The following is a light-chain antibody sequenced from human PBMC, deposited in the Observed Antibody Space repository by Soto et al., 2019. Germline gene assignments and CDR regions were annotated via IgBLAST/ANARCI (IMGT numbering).Light chain of an antibody. V-gene: IGLV1-44*01. CDR3: AAWDDSLGGYV. J-gene: IGLJ1*01. CDR1: SSNIGSST. Sequence: QAVVTQPPSVSGTPGQRVTISCSGSSSNIGSSTVNWYQQLPGTAPIRLIYANNHRPSGVPDRFSASKSGTSASLAISGLLSEDEADYFCAAWDDSLGGYVFGPGTKLTVL. CDR2: ANN.